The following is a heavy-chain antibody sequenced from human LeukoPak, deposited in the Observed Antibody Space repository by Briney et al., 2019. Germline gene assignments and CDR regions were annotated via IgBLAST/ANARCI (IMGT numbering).Heavy chain of an antibody. CDR3: ARCRDGYKHFDY. V-gene: IGHV3-7*01. J-gene: IGHJ4*02. D-gene: IGHD5-24*01. Sequence: GGSLRLSCAASGFTFSSYYMSWVRQAPGKGLEWVANIKHDGSEKFYVDSVKGRFTISRDNAKNSLYLQMNSLRAEDTAVYYCARCRDGYKHFDYWGQGILVTVSS. CDR1: GFTFSSYY. CDR2: IKHDGSEK.